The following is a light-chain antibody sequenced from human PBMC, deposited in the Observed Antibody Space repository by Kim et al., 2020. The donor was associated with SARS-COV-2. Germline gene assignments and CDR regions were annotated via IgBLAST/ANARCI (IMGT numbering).Light chain of an antibody. CDR3: QQYGNWPLT. Sequence: EIVVTQSPATLSVSPGERATLSCWASQSVSSNFAWYQQKPGQAPRLLIYGAFTRATGIPARFSGSGSGTEFTLTISSLQSEDFALYYCQQYGNWPLTFGGGTKVDIK. J-gene: IGKJ4*01. CDR1: QSVSSN. CDR2: GAF. V-gene: IGKV3-15*01.